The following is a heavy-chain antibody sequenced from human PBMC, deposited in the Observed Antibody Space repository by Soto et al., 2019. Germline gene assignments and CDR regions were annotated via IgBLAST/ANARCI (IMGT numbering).Heavy chain of an antibody. CDR3: ASVVVVAASFYYGMDV. CDR2: IIPIFGTA. CDR1: GGTFSSYA. Sequence: SVKVSCKASGGTFSSYAISWVRQAPGQGLEWMGGIIPIFGTANYAQKFQGRVTITADKSTSTAYMELSSLRSEDTAVYYCASVVVVAASFYYGMDVWGQGTTVTVS. V-gene: IGHV1-69*06. D-gene: IGHD2-15*01. J-gene: IGHJ6*02.